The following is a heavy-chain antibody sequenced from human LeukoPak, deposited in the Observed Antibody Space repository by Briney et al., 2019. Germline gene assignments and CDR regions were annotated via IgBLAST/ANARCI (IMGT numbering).Heavy chain of an antibody. Sequence: GGSLRLSCAASGFTFSSYGMHWVRQAPGKGLEWVAVISFDGSDKYYADSVKGRFTISSDISKNTLYLEMNSLRADDTAMYYCARAQLEYCSTTSCYVFDSWGQGTLVTVSS. CDR1: GFTFSSYG. V-gene: IGHV3-30*19. CDR3: ARAQLEYCSTTSCYVFDS. D-gene: IGHD2-2*01. J-gene: IGHJ4*02. CDR2: ISFDGSDK.